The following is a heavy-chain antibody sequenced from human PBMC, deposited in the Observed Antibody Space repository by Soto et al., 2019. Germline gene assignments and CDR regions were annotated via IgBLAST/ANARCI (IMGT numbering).Heavy chain of an antibody. V-gene: IGHV4-39*01. J-gene: IGHJ2*01. CDR1: GGSISSSSYY. D-gene: IGHD2-15*01. Sequence: SETLSLTCTVSGGSISSSSYYWGWIRQPPGKGLEWIGSIYYSGGTYYNPSLKSRVTISVDTSKNQFSLKLSSVTAADTAVYYCARLAGVVAASHWYFDLWGRGTLVTVSS. CDR2: IYYSGGT. CDR3: ARLAGVVAASHWYFDL.